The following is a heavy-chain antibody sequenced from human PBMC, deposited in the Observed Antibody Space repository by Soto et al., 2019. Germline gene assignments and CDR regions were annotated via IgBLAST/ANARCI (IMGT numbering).Heavy chain of an antibody. J-gene: IGHJ4*02. CDR1: GFTFSSYS. Sequence: PGGSLRLSCAASGFTFSSYSIHWVRQAPCKGLEWVAVISYDGSNKYYADSVKGRFTISRDNSKNTLYLQMNSLRSEDTAVYYCARAVAARRLGYYFDYWGQGTLVTVSS. CDR3: ARAVAARRLGYYFDY. CDR2: ISYDGSNK. D-gene: IGHD6-6*01. V-gene: IGHV3-30-3*01.